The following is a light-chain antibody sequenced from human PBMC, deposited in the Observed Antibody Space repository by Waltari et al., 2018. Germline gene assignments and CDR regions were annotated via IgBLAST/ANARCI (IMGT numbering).Light chain of an antibody. Sequence: FVMTQPPSASGTPGQTITFPCSGSSSNIGSNSVYWYQQFPGKPPQLLIYRDDQRPSGVPDRISGSKSGTSASLAISGLRSEDEADYYCLAWDDSMSGWVFGGGTKLTVL. CDR3: LAWDDSMSGWV. V-gene: IGLV1-47*01. CDR1: SSNIGSNS. J-gene: IGLJ3*02. CDR2: RDD.